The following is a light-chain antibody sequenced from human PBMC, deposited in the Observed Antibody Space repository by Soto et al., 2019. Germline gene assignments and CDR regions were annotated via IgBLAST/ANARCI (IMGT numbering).Light chain of an antibody. CDR2: KAS. J-gene: IGKJ1*01. Sequence: DVQMTQSPSTLSASVGDRVTITCRASESIGSWLALYQQKPGKAPNLLIYKASILESGVPSRFSGSASGTEFTLSISSLQPDDFGSYYCQQYNGYPWTFGQGTKVEIK. CDR1: ESIGSW. V-gene: IGKV1-5*03. CDR3: QQYNGYPWT.